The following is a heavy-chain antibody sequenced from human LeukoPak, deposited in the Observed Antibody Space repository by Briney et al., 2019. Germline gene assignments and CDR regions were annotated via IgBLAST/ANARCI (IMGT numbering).Heavy chain of an antibody. V-gene: IGHV4-30-4*01. CDR3: ASNVVVVAATHYYYYGMDV. D-gene: IGHD2-15*01. J-gene: IGHJ6*02. CDR1: GGPISSGDYY. CDR2: IYYSGST. Sequence: SETLSLTCTVSGGPISSGDYYWSWIRQPPGKGLEWIGYIYYSGSTYYNPSLKSRVTISVDTSKNQFSLKLSSVTAADTAVYYCASNVVVVAATHYYYYGMDVWGQGTTVTVSS.